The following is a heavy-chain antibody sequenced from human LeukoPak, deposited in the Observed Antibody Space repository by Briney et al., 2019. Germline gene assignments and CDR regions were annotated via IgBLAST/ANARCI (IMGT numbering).Heavy chain of an antibody. D-gene: IGHD3-10*01. CDR3: ARDPRNYYGSGSQNGGFHY. V-gene: IGHV4-39*07. J-gene: IGHJ4*02. CDR2: IYYSGST. CDR1: GGSISSSSYY. Sequence: SETLSLTCTASGGSISSSSYYWGWIRQPPGKGLEWIGSIYYSGSTYYNPSLKSRVTISVDTSKNQFSLKLSSVTAADTAVYYCARDPRNYYGSGSQNGGFHYWGQGTLVTVSS.